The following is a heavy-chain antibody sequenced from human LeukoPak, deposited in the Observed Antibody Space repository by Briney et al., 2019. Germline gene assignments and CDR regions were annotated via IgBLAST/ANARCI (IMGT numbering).Heavy chain of an antibody. CDR3: ARDTTGIVGAAFDY. J-gene: IGHJ4*02. CDR2: IYYSGST. CDR1: GGSISSYY. Sequence: SETLSLTCTVSGGSISSYYWSWIRQPAGKGLEWIGYIYYSGSTNYNPSLKSRVTISVDTSKNQFSLKLSSVTAADTAVYFCARDTTGIVGAAFDYWGQGTLVTVSS. V-gene: IGHV4-59*01. D-gene: IGHD1-26*01.